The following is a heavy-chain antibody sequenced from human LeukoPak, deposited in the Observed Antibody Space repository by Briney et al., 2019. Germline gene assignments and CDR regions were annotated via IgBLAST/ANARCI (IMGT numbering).Heavy chain of an antibody. D-gene: IGHD3-10*01. V-gene: IGHV3-30*03. CDR2: ISYDGSNK. Sequence: PGGSLRLSCAASGFTFSSYGMHWVRQAPGKGLEWVAVISYDGSNKYYADSVKGRFTISRDNSKNTLYLQMNSLRAENTAVYYCARGYGEWELYFDYWGQGTLVTVSS. CDR1: GFTFSSYG. J-gene: IGHJ4*02. CDR3: ARGYGEWELYFDY.